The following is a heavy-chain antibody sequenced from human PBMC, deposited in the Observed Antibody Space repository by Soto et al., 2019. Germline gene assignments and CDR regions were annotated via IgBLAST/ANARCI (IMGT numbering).Heavy chain of an antibody. D-gene: IGHD2-8*01. V-gene: IGHV2-5*01. J-gene: IGHJ3*02. Sequence: QISLKESGPTLVKPTQTLTLTCTFSGFSLTPSAVRVSWIRQPPGKALEWLGNDDRRYSPILRSRLTITRDTSKSQVVLTMTNMDPVDTATYFCAYGRNLIDAFDIWGPGTVVTVSS. CDR1: GFSLTPSAVR. CDR3: AYGRNLIDAFDI. CDR2: NDDR.